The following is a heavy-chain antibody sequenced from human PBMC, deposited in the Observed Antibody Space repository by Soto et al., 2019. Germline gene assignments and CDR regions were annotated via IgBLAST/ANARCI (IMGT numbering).Heavy chain of an antibody. CDR3: ARGTSSWSWKFDY. Sequence: SETLSLTCAVSGGSISCGVYSWSWIRQPPGNGLEWIGYIHHTETTNYTPSLKSRVTMSLDTSKNQLSLRLTSVTAADTAVYYCARGTSSWSWKFDYWGQGILVTVSS. CDR2: IHHTETT. V-gene: IGHV4-61*08. CDR1: GGSISCGVYS. D-gene: IGHD6-13*01. J-gene: IGHJ4*02.